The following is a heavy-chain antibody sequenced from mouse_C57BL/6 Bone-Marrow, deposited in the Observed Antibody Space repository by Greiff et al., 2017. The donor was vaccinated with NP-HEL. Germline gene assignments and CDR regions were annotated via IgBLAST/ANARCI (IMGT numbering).Heavy chain of an antibody. CDR3: TREDYYDYDVTWFAY. Sequence: EVQLQQSGTVLARPGASVKMSCKTSGYTFTSYWMHWVKQRPGQGLAWIGAIYPGNSDTSYNQKFKGKAKLTAVTSASTAYMELSSLTNEDSAVYYCTREDYYDYDVTWFAYWGQGTLVTVSA. D-gene: IGHD2-4*01. CDR1: GYTFTSYW. CDR2: IYPGNSDT. V-gene: IGHV1-5*01. J-gene: IGHJ3*01.